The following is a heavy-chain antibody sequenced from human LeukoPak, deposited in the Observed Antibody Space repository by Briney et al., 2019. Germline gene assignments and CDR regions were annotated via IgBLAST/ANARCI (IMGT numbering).Heavy chain of an antibody. CDR1: GFTFSSYA. CDR2: ISGSGGST. V-gene: IGHV3-23*01. J-gene: IGHJ2*01. D-gene: IGHD3-22*01. Sequence: GGSLRLPCAASGFTFSSYAMSWVRQAPGKGLEWVSAISGSGGSTYYADSVKGRFTISRDNSKNTLYLQMNSLRAEDTAVYYCAKPLYYDSSGRSFFWYFDLWGRGTLVTVSS. CDR3: AKPLYYDSSGRSFFWYFDL.